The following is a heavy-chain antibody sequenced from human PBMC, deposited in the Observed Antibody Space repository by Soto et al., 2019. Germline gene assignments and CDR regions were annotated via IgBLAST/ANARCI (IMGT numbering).Heavy chain of an antibody. V-gene: IGHV1-69*12. J-gene: IGHJ6*02. Sequence: QVQLVQSGAEVKKPGSSVKVSCKASGGTFSSYAINWVRQAPGQGLEWMGGIIPIFATADYAQKFQGTVTSAADESKSTVYMELSSLRSEDTAVYYCAKCLSGGTSCYGMDVWGQGTTVTVSS. CDR3: AKCLSGGTSCYGMDV. D-gene: IGHD3-10*01. CDR1: GGTFSSYA. CDR2: IIPIFATA.